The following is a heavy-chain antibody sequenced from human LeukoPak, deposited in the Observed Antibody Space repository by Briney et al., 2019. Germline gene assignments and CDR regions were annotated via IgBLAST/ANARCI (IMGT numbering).Heavy chain of an antibody. Sequence: SETLSLTCAIYGGSFSGYYWSWIRQPPGKGLEWIGEINHSGSTNYNPSLKSRVTISVDTSKNQFSLKLSSVTAADTAVYYCARGLTRTYYYYYGMDVWGQGTTVTVSS. CDR1: GGSFSGYY. CDR2: INHSGST. D-gene: IGHD3-3*01. J-gene: IGHJ6*02. CDR3: ARGLTRTYYYYYGMDV. V-gene: IGHV4-34*01.